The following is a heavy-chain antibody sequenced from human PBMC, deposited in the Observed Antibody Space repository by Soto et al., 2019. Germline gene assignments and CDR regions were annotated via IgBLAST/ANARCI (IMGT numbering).Heavy chain of an antibody. CDR1: GGSISSGGYS. CDR3: ARLGGYYQALTA. J-gene: IGHJ5*02. V-gene: IGHV4-30-2*01. Sequence: PSETLSLTCAVSGGSISSGGYSWSWIRQPPGKGLEWIGYIYHSGSTYYNPSHKSRVTISLDTSKNQFSLELSSVTAADTAVYYCARLGGYYQALTAWGQGTLVTVSS. CDR2: IYHSGST. D-gene: IGHD3-3*01.